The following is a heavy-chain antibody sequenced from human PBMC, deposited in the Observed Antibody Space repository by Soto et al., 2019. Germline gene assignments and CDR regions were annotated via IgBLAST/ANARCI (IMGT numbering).Heavy chain of an antibody. V-gene: IGHV4-4*02. J-gene: IGHJ5*02. D-gene: IGHD3-16*01. Sequence: QVQLQESGPRLVKPSGTLSLTCAVYGGSLSSCNWWSWVRQPPGKGLEWIGEIYRYGSTSYNPSLQSRVPNAVEKPKNQIPVKMPSPTGADPAVYFCQGGGRPGQFDWFNPWGQGILVPVSS. CDR1: GGSLSSCNW. CDR3: QGGGRPGQFDWFNP. CDR2: IYRYGST.